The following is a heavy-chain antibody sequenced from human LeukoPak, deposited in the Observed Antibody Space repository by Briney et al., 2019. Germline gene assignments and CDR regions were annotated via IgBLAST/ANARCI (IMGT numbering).Heavy chain of an antibody. J-gene: IGHJ6*02. Sequence: PGGSLRLSCAASGFTFSSYWMHWVRQAPGMGLVWVSRINSDGSSTSYADSVKGLFTISRDNAKNTLYLQMNSLRAEDTAVYYCARAGAYSSSWYLPADYYYYYGMDVWGQGTTVTVSS. CDR1: GFTFSSYW. D-gene: IGHD6-13*01. V-gene: IGHV3-74*01. CDR2: INSDGSST. CDR3: ARAGAYSSSWYLPADYYYYYGMDV.